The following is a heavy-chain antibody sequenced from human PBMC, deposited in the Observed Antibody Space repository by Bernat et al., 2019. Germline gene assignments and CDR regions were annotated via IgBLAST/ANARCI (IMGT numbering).Heavy chain of an antibody. D-gene: IGHD2-2*01. V-gene: IGHV3-30*04. CDR2: ISYDGSNK. Sequence: QVQLVESGGGVVQPGRSLRLSCAASGFTFSSYAMHWVRQAPGKGLEWVAVISYDGSNKYYADSMKGRFTISRDNSKNTLYLQMNSLRAEDTAVYYCAKDHRRYCSSTSCRSFFDYWGQGTLVTVSS. CDR1: GFTFSSYA. CDR3: AKDHRRYCSSTSCRSFFDY. J-gene: IGHJ4*02.